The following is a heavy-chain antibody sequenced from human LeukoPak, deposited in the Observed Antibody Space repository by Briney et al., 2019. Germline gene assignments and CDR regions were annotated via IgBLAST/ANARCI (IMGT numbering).Heavy chain of an antibody. J-gene: IGHJ4*02. V-gene: IGHV3-7*01. CDR3: ANLRLLGFDS. CDR1: GFTFRNYS. Sequence: GGSLRLSCAASGFTFRNYSMSWVRQAPGKGLEWVANIKEDGSEKYYVDSVKGRFTISRDNAKNSLFLQMNSLRAEDTAVYYCANLRLLGFDSWGQGTLVSVSS. D-gene: IGHD2-21*02. CDR2: IKEDGSEK.